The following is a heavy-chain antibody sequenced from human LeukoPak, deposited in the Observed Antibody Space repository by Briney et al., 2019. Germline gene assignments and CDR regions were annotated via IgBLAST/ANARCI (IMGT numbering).Heavy chain of an antibody. CDR3: AGDLQGACDY. Sequence: GGSLRLSCAASGFTFSSYAMSWVRQAPGKGLEWVAVIWYDGSNKYYADSVKGRFTISRDNSKNTLYLQMNSLRAEDTAVYYCAGDLQGACDYWGQGTLVTVSS. V-gene: IGHV3-33*08. CDR1: GFTFSSYA. J-gene: IGHJ4*02. D-gene: IGHD1-26*01. CDR2: IWYDGSNK.